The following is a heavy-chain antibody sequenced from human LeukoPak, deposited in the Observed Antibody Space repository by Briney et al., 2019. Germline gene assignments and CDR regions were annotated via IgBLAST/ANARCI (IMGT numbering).Heavy chain of an antibody. Sequence: PSETLSLTCTVSGGSISSYYWSWIRQPPGKGLEWIGYIYYSGSTNYNPSLKSRVTISVDTSKNQFSLKLSSVTAADTAVYYCARDVDYYGSGSYGYYYYYMDVWGKGTTVTVSS. V-gene: IGHV4-59*12. CDR2: IYYSGST. CDR3: ARDVDYYGSGSYGYYYYYMDV. D-gene: IGHD3-10*01. J-gene: IGHJ6*03. CDR1: GGSISSYY.